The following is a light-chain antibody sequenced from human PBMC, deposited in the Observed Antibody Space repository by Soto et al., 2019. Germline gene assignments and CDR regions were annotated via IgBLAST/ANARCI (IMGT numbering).Light chain of an antibody. V-gene: IGKV3-20*01. J-gene: IGKJ1*01. Sequence: EVVLTQSPGTLSLSPGERATLSCRASQSVSSSYVAWYQQKRGQAPRLLMYGASSRATGIPDRFSGSGSGTDFTLTISRLEPDDFATYYCQHYNSYSEAFGQGTKVDIK. CDR1: QSVSSSY. CDR3: QHYNSYSEA. CDR2: GAS.